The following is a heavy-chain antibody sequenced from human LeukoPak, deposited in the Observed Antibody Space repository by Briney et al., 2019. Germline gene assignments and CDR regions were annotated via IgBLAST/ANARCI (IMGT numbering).Heavy chain of an antibody. J-gene: IGHJ5*02. CDR3: ARGRSVYSSSWYPGWFDP. D-gene: IGHD6-13*01. CDR1: GGSFSGYY. Sequence: PSGTLSLTCAVYGGSFSGYYWSWIRQPPGKGLEWIGEINHSGSTNYNPSLKSRVTISVDTSKNQFSLKLSSVTTADTAVYYCARGRSVYSSSWYPGWFDPWGQGTLVTVSS. V-gene: IGHV4-34*01. CDR2: INHSGST.